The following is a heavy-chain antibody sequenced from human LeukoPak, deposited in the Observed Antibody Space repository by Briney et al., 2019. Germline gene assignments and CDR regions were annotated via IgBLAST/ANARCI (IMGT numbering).Heavy chain of an antibody. CDR2: ISGSGGST. CDR3: AKSPRETASSGYYEFDY. V-gene: IGHV3-23*01. D-gene: IGHD3-22*01. J-gene: IGHJ4*02. Sequence: PGGSLRLSCAASGFTFSSYAMSWVRQAPGKGLEWVSAISGSGGSTYYADSVKGRFTISRDNSKNTLYLQMNSLRAEDTAVYYCAKSPRETASSGYYEFDYWGQGTLVTVSS. CDR1: GFTFSSYA.